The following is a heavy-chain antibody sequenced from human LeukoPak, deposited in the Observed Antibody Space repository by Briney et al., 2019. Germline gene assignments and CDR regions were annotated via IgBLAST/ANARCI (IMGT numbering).Heavy chain of an antibody. D-gene: IGHD3-22*01. V-gene: IGHV5-51*01. CDR1: GYSFTSYW. CDR2: IYPGDSDT. CDR3: ARLRGYYDSSGYYPDAFDI. J-gene: IGHJ3*02. Sequence: GESLKISCKGYGYSFTSYWIGWVRQMPGKGLEWMGIIYPGDSDTRYSPSFQGQVTISADKSISTAYLQWSSLKASDTAMYYCARLRGYYDSSGYYPDAFDIWGQGTMVTVSS.